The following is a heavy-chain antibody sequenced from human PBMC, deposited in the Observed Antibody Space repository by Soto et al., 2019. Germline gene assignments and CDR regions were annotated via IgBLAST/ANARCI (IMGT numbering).Heavy chain of an antibody. CDR3: AIGVVADAADNWFDS. D-gene: IGHD2-15*01. V-gene: IGHV3-33*01. J-gene: IGHJ5*01. CDR1: GFTFSSYG. CDR2: IWYDGSNK. Sequence: QVQLVASGGGVVQPGRSLRLSCAASGFTFSSYGMHWVRQAPGKGLEWVAVIWYDGSNKYYADSVKGRFTISRDNSKKTLDRQMSSLRADDTAVYYCAIGVVADAADNWFDSWGRGTLVIVAA.